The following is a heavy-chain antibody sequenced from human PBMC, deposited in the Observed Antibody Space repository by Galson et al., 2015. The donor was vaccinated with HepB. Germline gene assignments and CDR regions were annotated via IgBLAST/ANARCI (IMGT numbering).Heavy chain of an antibody. V-gene: IGHV3-15*01. J-gene: IGHJ4*02. D-gene: IGHD6-13*01. CDR3: TTESGSYPIAAAGELDFDY. CDR2: IKSKTDGGTT. Sequence: SLRLSCAASGFTFSNAWMSWVRQAPGKGLEWVGRIKSKTDGGTTDYAAPVKGRFTISRDDSKNTLYLQMNSLKTEDTAVYYCTTESGSYPIAAAGELDFDYWGQGTLVTVSS. CDR1: GFTFSNAW.